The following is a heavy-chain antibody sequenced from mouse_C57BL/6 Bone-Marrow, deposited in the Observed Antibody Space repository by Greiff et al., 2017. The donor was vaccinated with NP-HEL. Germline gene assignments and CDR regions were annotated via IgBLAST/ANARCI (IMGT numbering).Heavy chain of an antibody. CDR1: GYTFTSYG. D-gene: IGHD1-1*01. J-gene: IGHJ4*01. CDR3: ARRGVTTVYYAMDY. Sequence: QVQLQQSGAELARPGASVKLSCKASGYTFTSYGISWVKQRTGQGLEWIGEIYPRSGNTYYNEKFKGKATLTADKSSSTAYMELRSLTSEDSAVYFCARRGVTTVYYAMDYWGQGTSVTVSS. CDR2: IYPRSGNT. V-gene: IGHV1-81*01.